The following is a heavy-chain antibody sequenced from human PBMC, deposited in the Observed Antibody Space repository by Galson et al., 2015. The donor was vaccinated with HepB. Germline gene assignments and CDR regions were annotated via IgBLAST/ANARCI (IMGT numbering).Heavy chain of an antibody. D-gene: IGHD3-22*01. CDR2: ISPYSGDT. J-gene: IGHJ5*02. V-gene: IGHV1-18*04. Sequence: SVKVSCKASGYTFTTYGINWVRQAPGQGLEWMGWISPYSGDTSYAQKLQGRVNMTTDTSTNTAYMELRSLRADDTAMYYCVRDRSFTMTIVRNNWFHPWGQGTLVTVSS. CDR3: VRDRSFTMTIVRNNWFHP. CDR1: GYTFTTYG.